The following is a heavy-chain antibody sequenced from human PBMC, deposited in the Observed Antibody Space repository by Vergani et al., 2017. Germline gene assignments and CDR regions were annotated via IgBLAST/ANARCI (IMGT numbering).Heavy chain of an antibody. CDR3: ARDRVGAPTYYYDSSGLYYFDY. CDR1: GGSISSSSYY. CDR2: IYYSGST. D-gene: IGHD3-22*01. Sequence: QLQLQESGPGLVKPSETLSLTCTVSGGSISSSSYYWGWIRQPPGKGLGWVGCIYYSGSTYYNPSLKSRVTISVDTSKNQFSLKLSSVTAADTAVYYCARDRVGAPTYYYDSSGLYYFDYWGQGTLVTVSS. V-gene: IGHV4-39*07. J-gene: IGHJ4*02.